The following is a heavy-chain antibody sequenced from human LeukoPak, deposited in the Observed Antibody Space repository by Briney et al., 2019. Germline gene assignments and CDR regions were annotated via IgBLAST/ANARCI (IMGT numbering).Heavy chain of an antibody. D-gene: IGHD3-16*01. J-gene: IGHJ3*02. Sequence: PSETLSLTCTVSGGSISSYYWSWIRQPPGKGLEWIGYIYYSGSTNYNPSLKSRVTISVDTSKNQFSLKLSSVTAADTAVYYCARKRLRLGEYDALDIWGQGTMVTVSS. CDR3: ARKRLRLGEYDALDI. V-gene: IGHV4-59*01. CDR2: IYYSGST. CDR1: GGSISSYY.